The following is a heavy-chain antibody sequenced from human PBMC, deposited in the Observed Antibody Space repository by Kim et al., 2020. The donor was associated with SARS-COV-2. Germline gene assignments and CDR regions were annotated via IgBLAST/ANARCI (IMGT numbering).Heavy chain of an antibody. V-gene: IGHV3-23*01. Sequence: GGSLRLSCAASGFTFSRFAMSWVRLAPGKGLEWVSALSGSGGSTYYADSVKGRFTISRDNSKNTLYLQMNSLRAEDTAVYYCAKYVDDYGTTYLYYGLDVWGQGTTVTVSS. J-gene: IGHJ6*02. CDR2: LSGSGGST. CDR1: GFTFSRFA. CDR3: AKYVDDYGTTYLYYGLDV. D-gene: IGHD4-17*01.